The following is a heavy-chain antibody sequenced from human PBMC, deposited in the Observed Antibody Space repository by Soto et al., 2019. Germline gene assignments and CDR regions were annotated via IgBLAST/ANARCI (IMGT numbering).Heavy chain of an antibody. J-gene: IGHJ4*02. D-gene: IGHD3-22*01. CDR3: VVDTSGLLDY. V-gene: IGHV3-33*03. CDR1: GFTFSSNG. Sequence: VGSLRLSCAASGFTFSSNGMHWVRQAPGKGLEWVAVIWYDGNKKYYGDSVRGRFTISRDNSKNTLYLEMNSLRAEDTAVYYCVVDTSGLLDYWGQGTQVTVSS. CDR2: IWYDGNKK.